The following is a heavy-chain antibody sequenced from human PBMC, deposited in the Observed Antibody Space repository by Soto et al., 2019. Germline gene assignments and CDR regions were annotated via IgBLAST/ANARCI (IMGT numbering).Heavy chain of an antibody. Sequence: QVQLVQSGAEVKKPGSSVKVSCKASGGTFSSYTISWVRQAPGQGLEWMGRIIPILGIANYAQKFQGRVTITADKSTSTAYMELSSLRSEDTAVYYCAKGLYYYDSSSYSPSGYWGQGTLVTVSS. V-gene: IGHV1-69*02. CDR3: AKGLYYYDSSSYSPSGY. D-gene: IGHD3-22*01. J-gene: IGHJ4*02. CDR1: GGTFSSYT. CDR2: IIPILGIA.